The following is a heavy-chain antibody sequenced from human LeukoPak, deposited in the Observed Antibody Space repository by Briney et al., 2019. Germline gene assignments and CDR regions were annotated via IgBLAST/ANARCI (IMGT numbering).Heavy chain of an antibody. CDR1: GDSISNYY. D-gene: IGHD3-10*01. V-gene: IGHV4-4*07. CDR3: GRYYGSGRIYYYYYMDV. Sequence: SETLSLTCTVSGDSISNYYWSWIRQPARKGLEWIGRIYTSGSTNYNPSLKSRVTMSVDTSKNQFSLKLSSVTAADTAVYYCGRYYGSGRIYYYYYMDVWGKGTTVTVSS. CDR2: IYTSGST. J-gene: IGHJ6*03.